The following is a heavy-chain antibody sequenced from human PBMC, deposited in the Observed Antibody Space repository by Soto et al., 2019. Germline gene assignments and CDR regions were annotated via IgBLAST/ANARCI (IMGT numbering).Heavy chain of an antibody. Sequence: ASVKVSCKTSGYTLTSYGISWVRHAPGQRLEWMGWISAYSGKTNYAQNLQGRLTMTTDKSTSTAYMELRSLRSDDTALYYCARDNSGDFWSGYSHYYFDYWGQGTLVTVSS. CDR3: ARDNSGDFWSGYSHYYFDY. CDR1: GYTLTSYG. D-gene: IGHD3-3*01. J-gene: IGHJ4*02. V-gene: IGHV1-18*01. CDR2: ISAYSGKT.